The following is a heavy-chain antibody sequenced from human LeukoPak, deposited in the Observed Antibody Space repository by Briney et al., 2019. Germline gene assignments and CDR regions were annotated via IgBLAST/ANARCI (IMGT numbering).Heavy chain of an antibody. CDR1: GFTFSSYS. V-gene: IGHV3-21*01. D-gene: IGHD6-13*01. CDR2: ISSSSSYI. J-gene: IGHJ4*02. Sequence: GGSLRLSCAATGFTFSSYSMNWVRQAPGKGMEWVSSISSSSSYIYYADSVKGRFTISRDNAKNSLYLQMNSLRAEDTAVYYCATGIAAAGTVYWGQGTLVTVSS. CDR3: ATGIAAAGTVY.